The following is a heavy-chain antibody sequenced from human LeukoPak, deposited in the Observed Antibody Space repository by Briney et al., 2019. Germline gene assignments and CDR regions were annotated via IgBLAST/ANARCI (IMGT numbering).Heavy chain of an antibody. J-gene: IGHJ4*02. CDR2: IYHSGST. Sequence: SETLSLTCTVSGGSISSGGYYWSWIRQPPGKGLEWIGYIYHSGSTYYNPSLKSRVTISVDTSKNQFSLKLSSVTAADTAVYYCARTLNQYYYDSSGYPFDYWGQGTLVTVSS. CDR1: GGSISSGGYY. D-gene: IGHD3-22*01. V-gene: IGHV4-30-2*01. CDR3: ARTLNQYYYDSSGYPFDY.